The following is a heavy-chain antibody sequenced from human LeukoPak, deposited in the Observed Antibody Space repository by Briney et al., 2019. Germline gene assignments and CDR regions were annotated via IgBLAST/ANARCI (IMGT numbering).Heavy chain of an antibody. CDR2: IRYDGSNK. D-gene: IGHD6-6*01. CDR3: AKDHSSSSGLDY. Sequence: GGSLRLSCAASGFTFSSYGMHWVRQAPGKGLEWVAFIRYDGSNKYYADSVKGRFTISRDNSKNMLYLQMNSLRAEDTAVYYCAKDHSSSSGLDYWGQGTLVTVSS. CDR1: GFTFSSYG. J-gene: IGHJ4*02. V-gene: IGHV3-30*02.